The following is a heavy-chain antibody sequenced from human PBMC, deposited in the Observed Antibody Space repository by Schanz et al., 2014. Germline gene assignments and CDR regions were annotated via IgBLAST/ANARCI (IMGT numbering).Heavy chain of an antibody. CDR1: GFTFSRYW. CDR3: AKDRWRATVMVDAFDI. CDR2: TSNDGSFT. Sequence: EVQLVESGGELIQPGGSLRLSCEASGFTFSRYWMHWVRQAPGKGLEWVSRTSNDGSFTTFADSVKGRFTISRDNAKNTLYLQMNSLRAEDTAVYFCAKDRWRATVMVDAFDIWGQGTKVTVSS. V-gene: IGHV3-74*01. J-gene: IGHJ3*02. D-gene: IGHD4-4*01.